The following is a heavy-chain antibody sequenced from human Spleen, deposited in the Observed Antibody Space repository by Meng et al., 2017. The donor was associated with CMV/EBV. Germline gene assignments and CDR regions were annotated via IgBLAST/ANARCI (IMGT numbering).Heavy chain of an antibody. CDR3: ATVAYCGGDCYRIHPLYDH. D-gene: IGHD2-21*01. CDR1: GHTFNSYA. CDR2: ISSYNTNT. Sequence: ASVKVSCKVAGHTFNSYAITWVRQAPGQGLEWVGWISSYNTNTNYAQKLQGRVTLTTDTSTSIASMELRRLRSDDTAVYYCATVAYCGGDCYRIHPLYDHWGQGTLVTV. V-gene: IGHV1-18*01. J-gene: IGHJ5*02.